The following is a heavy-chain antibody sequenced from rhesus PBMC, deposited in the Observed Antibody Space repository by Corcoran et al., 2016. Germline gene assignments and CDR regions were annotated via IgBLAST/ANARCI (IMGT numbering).Heavy chain of an antibody. Sequence: QVQLQESGPGLVKSSETLSLTCAVSGAFVNSNSWTWIRQPPGKGLEWIGRIFGDGGSTSSNPSLTRRVTISRDTSKNQFSLKLNSVTAADTAVYYCGRGRVVNDRGLDSWGQGVLVTVSS. CDR1: GAFVNSNS. J-gene: IGHJ4*01. D-gene: IGHD3-28*01. CDR2: IFGDGGST. V-gene: IGHV4-147*01. CDR3: GRGRVVNDRGLDS.